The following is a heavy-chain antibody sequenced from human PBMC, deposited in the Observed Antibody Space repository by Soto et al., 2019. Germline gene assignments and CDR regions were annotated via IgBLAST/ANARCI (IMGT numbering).Heavy chain of an antibody. Sequence: EVQLVESGGGLVQPGGSLRLSCAASGFTVSSNYMSWVRQAPGKGLEWVSVIYSGGSTYYADSVKGRFTISRDNSKNTLYLQMNSLRAEDTAVYYCATYYYDSSGRFDPWGQGTLVTVSS. J-gene: IGHJ5*02. D-gene: IGHD3-22*01. CDR2: IYSGGST. CDR3: ATYYYDSSGRFDP. CDR1: GFTVSSNY. V-gene: IGHV3-66*01.